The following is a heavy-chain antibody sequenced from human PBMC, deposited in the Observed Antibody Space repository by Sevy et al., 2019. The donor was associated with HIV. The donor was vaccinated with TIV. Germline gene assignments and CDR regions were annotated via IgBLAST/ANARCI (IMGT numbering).Heavy chain of an antibody. CDR1: GFTFSSYW. CDR2: IKQDGSEK. V-gene: IGHV3-7*01. J-gene: IGHJ6*02. D-gene: IGHD5-12*01. Sequence: GGSLRLSCAASGFTFSSYWMSWVRQAPGKGLEWVANIKQDGSEKYYVDSVKGRFTISRDNAKNSLYLQMNSLRAEDTAVYYCARDLRYGYPPLDYGMDVWGQGTTVTVSS. CDR3: ARDLRYGYPPLDYGMDV.